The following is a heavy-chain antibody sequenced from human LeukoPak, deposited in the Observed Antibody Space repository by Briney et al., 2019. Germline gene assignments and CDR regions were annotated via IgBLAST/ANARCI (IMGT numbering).Heavy chain of an antibody. V-gene: IGHV3-30*18. CDR3: AKDTGPDYGDYVFDY. CDR1: GFTFSSYG. D-gene: IGHD4-17*01. CDR2: ISYDGSNK. Sequence: GRSLRLSCAASGFTFSSYGMHWVRQAPGKGLEWVAVISYDGSNKYYADSVKGRFTISRDSSKNTLYLQMNSLRAEDTAVYYCAKDTGPDYGDYVFDYWGQGTLVTVSS. J-gene: IGHJ4*02.